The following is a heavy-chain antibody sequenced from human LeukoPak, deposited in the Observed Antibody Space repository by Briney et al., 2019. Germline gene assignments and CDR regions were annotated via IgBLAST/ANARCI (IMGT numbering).Heavy chain of an antibody. CDR2: INPTGGST. Sequence: ASVKVSCKAAGYTFTSYYIHWVRQAPGQGLEWMGLINPTGGSTGYAQKFQGRVTMTRDMSTSTDYMELSSPRSEDTAIDYCARDNSVGDNAWWFDPWGQGTLVTVSS. J-gene: IGHJ5*02. CDR1: GYTFTSYY. CDR3: ARDNSVGDNAWWFDP. D-gene: IGHD1-26*01. V-gene: IGHV1-46*01.